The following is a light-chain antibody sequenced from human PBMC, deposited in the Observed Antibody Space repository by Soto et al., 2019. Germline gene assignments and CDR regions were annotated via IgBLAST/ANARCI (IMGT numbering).Light chain of an antibody. CDR2: GAS. Sequence: IVMTQSPATLSVSPGERATLSCRASQSVSSSLAWYQQKPGQAPRLLIYGASTRATGIPARFSGSGSGTEFTLTISSLQSEDFAVYYCQQYHNWPPITFGQGTRLEIK. J-gene: IGKJ5*01. CDR3: QQYHNWPPIT. V-gene: IGKV3-15*01. CDR1: QSVSSS.